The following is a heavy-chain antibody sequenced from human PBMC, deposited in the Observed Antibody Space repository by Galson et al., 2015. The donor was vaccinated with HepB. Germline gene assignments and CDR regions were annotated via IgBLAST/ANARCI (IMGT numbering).Heavy chain of an antibody. J-gene: IGHJ2*01. Sequence: SVKVSCKASGYTLTSYGISWVRQAPGQGLEWMGWISAYNGNTNYAQKLQGRVTMTTDKSTSTAYMELSSLRSEDTAVYYCARDLVWKPGADYGDIYWYFDLWGRGTLVTVSS. CDR2: ISAYNGNT. CDR1: GYTLTSYG. D-gene: IGHD4-17*01. V-gene: IGHV1-18*01. CDR3: ARDLVWKPGADYGDIYWYFDL.